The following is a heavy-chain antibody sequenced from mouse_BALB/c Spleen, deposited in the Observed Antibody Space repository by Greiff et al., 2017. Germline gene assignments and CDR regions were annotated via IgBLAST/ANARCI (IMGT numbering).Heavy chain of an antibody. D-gene: IGHD2-2*01. Sequence: QVQLKQSGPELVKPGASVKISCKASGYAFSSSWMNWVKQRPGQGLEWIGRIYPGDGDTNYNGKFKGKATLTTDKSSSTAYMQLSRLTSEDSAVYFCAIYYGYDGGFAYWGQGTLVTVSA. CDR2: IYPGDGDT. V-gene: IGHV1-82*01. CDR3: AIYYGYDGGFAY. J-gene: IGHJ3*01. CDR1: GYAFSSSW.